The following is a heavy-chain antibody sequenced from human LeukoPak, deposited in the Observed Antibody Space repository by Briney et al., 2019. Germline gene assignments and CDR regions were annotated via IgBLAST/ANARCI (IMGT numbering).Heavy chain of an antibody. CDR2: IIGSGGTT. CDR1: VFTFSNYA. Sequence: GESLRLSCEASVFTFSNYAMTWVRQAPGKGLEWVSTIIGSGGTTFYADSVKGRFTIPRDNSKNTLYLQLNSLRAEDTAVYYCAKGPVRSSPYYFDYWGQGTLVTVSS. V-gene: IGHV3-23*01. J-gene: IGHJ4*02. D-gene: IGHD6-6*01. CDR3: AKGPVRSSPYYFDY.